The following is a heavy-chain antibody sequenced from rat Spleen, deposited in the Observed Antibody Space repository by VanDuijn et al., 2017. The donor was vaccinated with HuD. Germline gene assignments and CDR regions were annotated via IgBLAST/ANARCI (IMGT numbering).Heavy chain of an antibody. CDR2: IWNTGGT. J-gene: IGHJ3*01. Sequence: QVQLKESGPGLVQPSQTLSLTCTVSGFSLTSNSVSWVRQPPGKGLEWMGVIWNTGGTRYNSALKSRLSISKDTSKSQVFLKMNSLQTEDTAMYFCARDRPNYGGYNELWFVYWGQGTLVTVSS. CDR3: ARDRPNYGGYNELWFVY. CDR1: GFSLTSNS. V-gene: IGHV2-41*01. D-gene: IGHD1-11*01.